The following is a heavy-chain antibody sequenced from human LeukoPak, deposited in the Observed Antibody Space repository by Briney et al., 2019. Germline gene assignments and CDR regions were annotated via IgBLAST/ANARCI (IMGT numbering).Heavy chain of an antibody. V-gene: IGHV1-8*01. D-gene: IGHD3-10*01. CDR3: ARREYGSGSYHLVY. CDR1: GYTFTSYD. CDR2: MNPNSGNT. Sequence: GASVKVSCKASGYTFTSYDINWVRQATGQGLEWMGRMNPNSGNTGYAQKFQGRVTMTTNTSISTAYMELSSLRSEDTAVYYCARREYGSGSYHLVYWGQGTLVTVSS. J-gene: IGHJ4*02.